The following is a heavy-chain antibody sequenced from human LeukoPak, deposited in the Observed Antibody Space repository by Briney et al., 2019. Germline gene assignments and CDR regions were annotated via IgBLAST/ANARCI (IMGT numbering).Heavy chain of an antibody. V-gene: IGHV4-34*01. J-gene: IGHJ5*02. CDR2: INHNGST. CDR3: ARGDCSSTSCYLSDWFDP. CDR1: GFTFKTHA. D-gene: IGHD2-2*01. Sequence: PGGSLRLSCAASGFTFKTHAMSWVRQSPGKGLEWIGEINHNGSTNYNPSLKSRVTISIDTSKNQFSLKLSSVTAADTAVYYCARGDCSSTSCYLSDWFDPWGQGTLVTVSS.